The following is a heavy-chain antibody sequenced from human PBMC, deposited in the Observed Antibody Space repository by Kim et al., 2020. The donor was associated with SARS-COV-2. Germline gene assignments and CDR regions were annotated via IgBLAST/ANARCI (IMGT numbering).Heavy chain of an antibody. CDR3: ARAQSTAMVTARYFDL. D-gene: IGHD5-18*01. J-gene: IGHJ2*01. Sequence: KFQGRVTITADESTSTAYMELSSLRSEDTAVYYCARAQSTAMVTARYFDLWGRGTLVTVSS. V-gene: IGHV1-69*01.